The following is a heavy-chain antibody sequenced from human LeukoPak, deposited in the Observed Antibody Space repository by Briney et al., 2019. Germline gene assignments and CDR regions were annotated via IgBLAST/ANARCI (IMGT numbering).Heavy chain of an antibody. CDR2: IYRGDSDT. J-gene: IGHJ4*02. CDR1: GYNFTSYW. D-gene: IGHD6-19*01. Sequence: HGGALQISCKGSGYNFTSYWIGWGRQLPGKGVEGMGIIYRGDSDTRDSPSFQGQVPISADNSITTAYLQWSSLKASATAMYYCARHLPSSGWYYFDYWGQGTLVTVSS. CDR3: ARHLPSSGWYYFDY. V-gene: IGHV5-51*01.